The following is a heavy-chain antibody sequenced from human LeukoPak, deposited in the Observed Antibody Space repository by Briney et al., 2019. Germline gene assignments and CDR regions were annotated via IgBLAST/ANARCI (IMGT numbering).Heavy chain of an antibody. CDR1: GFTFSSYA. D-gene: IGHD3-10*01. V-gene: IGHV3-23*01. CDR2: ISGSGGST. J-gene: IGHJ6*02. CDR3: ARDFPVSSGSYYDHDYNGMDV. Sequence: GGSLRLSCAASGFTFSSYAMSWVRQAPGKGLEWVSAISGSGGSTYYADSVKGRFTISRDNSKNTLYLQMNSLRAEDTAIYYCARDFPVSSGSYYDHDYNGMDVWGQGTTVTVSS.